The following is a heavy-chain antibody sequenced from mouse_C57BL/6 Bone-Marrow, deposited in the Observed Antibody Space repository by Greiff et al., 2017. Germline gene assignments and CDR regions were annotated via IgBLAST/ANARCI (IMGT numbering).Heavy chain of an antibody. D-gene: IGHD1-1*01. J-gene: IGHJ2*01. Sequence: VQLQASGPELVKPGASVKISCKASGYSFSSSWMNWVKQRPGKGLEWIGRIYPGDGDTNYNGKFKGKATLTADKSSSTAYMQLSSLTSEDSAVYFCAYYGSSYEGAFDYWGQGTTLTVSS. CDR1: GYSFSSSW. CDR3: AYYGSSYEGAFDY. CDR2: IYPGDGDT. V-gene: IGHV1-82*01.